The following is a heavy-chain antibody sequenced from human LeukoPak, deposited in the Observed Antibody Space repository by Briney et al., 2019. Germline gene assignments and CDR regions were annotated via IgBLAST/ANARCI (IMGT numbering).Heavy chain of an antibody. CDR2: INHSGST. J-gene: IGHJ4*02. V-gene: IGHV4-34*01. CDR1: GGSFGGYY. Sequence: PSETLSLTCAVYGGSFGGYYWSWIRQPPGKGLEWIGEINHSGSTNYNPSLKSRVTISVDTSKNQFSLKLSSVTAADTAVYYCARGAKQQLAQIKYFDYWGQGTLVTVSS. CDR3: ARGAKQQLAQIKYFDY. D-gene: IGHD6-13*01.